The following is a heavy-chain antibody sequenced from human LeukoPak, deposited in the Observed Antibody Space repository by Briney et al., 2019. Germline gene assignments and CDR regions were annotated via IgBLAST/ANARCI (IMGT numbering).Heavy chain of an antibody. D-gene: IGHD1-26*01. J-gene: IGHJ3*02. CDR1: GFTFSSYS. V-gene: IGHV3-21*01. Sequence: GGSLRLSCAASGFTFSSYSMNWVRQAPGRGLEWVSSISSSSSYIFYADSVRGRFTISRDNAKNSLYLQMDSLRAEDTAVYYCARGGIITSYAFEIWGQGAMVTVSS. CDR3: ARGGIITSYAFEI. CDR2: ISSSSSYI.